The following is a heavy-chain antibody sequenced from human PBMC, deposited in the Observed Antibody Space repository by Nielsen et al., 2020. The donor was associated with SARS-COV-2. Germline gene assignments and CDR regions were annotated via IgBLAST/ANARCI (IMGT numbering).Heavy chain of an antibody. Sequence: GSLKISCAASGFTFSSYAMSWVRQAPGKGLEWVSVIYSGGSSTYYADSVKGRFTISRDNSKNTLYLQMNSLRAEDTAVYYCAKGIGEYYDFWSGPSWFDPWGQGTLVTVSS. D-gene: IGHD3-3*01. J-gene: IGHJ5*02. V-gene: IGHV3-23*03. CDR3: AKGIGEYYDFWSGPSWFDP. CDR2: IYSGGSST. CDR1: GFTFSSYA.